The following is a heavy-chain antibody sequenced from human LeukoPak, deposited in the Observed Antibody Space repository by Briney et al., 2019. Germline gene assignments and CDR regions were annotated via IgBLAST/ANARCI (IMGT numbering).Heavy chain of an antibody. CDR1: GYSFTSYW. CDR2: IYPGDSDT. D-gene: IGHD2-2*01. Sequence: GESLKISCKGSGYSFTSYWIGWVRQMPGKGLEWMGIIYPGDSDTRYSPSFQGQFTISADKSISTAYLQWSSLKASDTAMYYCARSEVGYCSSTSCSLFDYWGQGTLVTVSS. V-gene: IGHV5-51*01. CDR3: ARSEVGYCSSTSCSLFDY. J-gene: IGHJ4*02.